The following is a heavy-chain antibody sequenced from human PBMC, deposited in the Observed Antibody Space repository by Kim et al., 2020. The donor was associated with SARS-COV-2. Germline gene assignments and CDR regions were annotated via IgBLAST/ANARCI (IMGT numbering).Heavy chain of an antibody. CDR3: ARDRVRAMESDGMDV. V-gene: IGHV3-33*01. CDR1: GFTFSSYG. D-gene: IGHD3-10*02. J-gene: IGHJ6*02. CDR2: IWYDGSNK. Sequence: GGSLRLSCAASGFTFSSYGMHWVRQAPGKGLEWVAVIWYDGSNKYYADSVKGRFTISRDNSKNTLYLQMNSLRAEDTAVYYCARDRVRAMESDGMDVWGQGTTVTVSS.